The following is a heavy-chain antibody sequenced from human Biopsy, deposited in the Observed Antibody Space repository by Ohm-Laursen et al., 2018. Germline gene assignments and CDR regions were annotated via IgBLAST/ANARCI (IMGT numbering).Heavy chain of an antibody. V-gene: IGHV1-24*01. CDR2: FAPENGKT. J-gene: IGHJ4*02. CDR1: GYTLTELS. D-gene: IGHD1-1*01. CDR3: AADINVWNVNY. Sequence: ASVKVSCNVSGYTLTELSMHWVRQAPGKGLEWMGGFAPENGKTVYAQNFQARVSMTEDTSTDTAYMELRSLRSEDTAVYYCAADINVWNVNYWGQGTQATVSS.